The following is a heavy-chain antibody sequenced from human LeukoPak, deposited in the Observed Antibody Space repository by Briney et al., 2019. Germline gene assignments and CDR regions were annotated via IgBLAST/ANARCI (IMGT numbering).Heavy chain of an antibody. CDR1: GFTVSSNY. CDR3: ARVMDYFDY. D-gene: IGHD5-24*01. V-gene: IGHV3-53*01. J-gene: IGHJ4*02. CDR2: I. Sequence: GESLRLSCAASGFTVSSNYMSWVRQAPGKGLEWVSVISVKGRFTISRDNSKNTLYLQMNSLRAEDTAVYYCARVMDYFDYWGQGTLVTVSS.